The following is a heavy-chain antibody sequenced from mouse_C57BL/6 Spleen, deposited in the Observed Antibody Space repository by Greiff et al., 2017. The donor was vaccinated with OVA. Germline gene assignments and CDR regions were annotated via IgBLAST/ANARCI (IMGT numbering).Heavy chain of an antibody. Sequence: EVQLQQSGPVLVKPGASVTMSCKASGYTFTDYYMNWVKQSHGKSLEWIGVINPYNGGTSYNQKFKGTATLTVDKSSSTAYMELNRLTSEDAAVYYCARVGADDGVWGTGTTVTVSS. CDR3: ARVGADDGV. CDR2: INPYNGGT. J-gene: IGHJ1*03. CDR1: GYTFTDYY. D-gene: IGHD2-12*01. V-gene: IGHV1-19*01.